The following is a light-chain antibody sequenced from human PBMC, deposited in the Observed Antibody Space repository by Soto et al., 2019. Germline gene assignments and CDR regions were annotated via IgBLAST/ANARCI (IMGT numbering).Light chain of an antibody. CDR1: QRVSSY. CDR2: DAS. Sequence: DIVLTQSPATLSLSPGEGATLSCRASQRVSSYLAWYQQKPGQAPRLLIYDASNRATGIPARFSGSVSGTDFTLIISSLEPAAFAVYYCQQRSNWPVTFGLGTKVEV. CDR3: QQRSNWPVT. V-gene: IGKV3-11*01. J-gene: IGKJ1*01.